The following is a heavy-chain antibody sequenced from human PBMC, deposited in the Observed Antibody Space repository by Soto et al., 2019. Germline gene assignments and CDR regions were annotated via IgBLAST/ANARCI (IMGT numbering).Heavy chain of an antibody. CDR3: ARSWWGTDRLLAYNWLDP. D-gene: IGHD2-8*02. CDR2: INPSGGNT. Sequence: QVQLVQSGAEVKKPGASVKVSCKTSGFTFLSYYLHWVRQAPGQGLEWMGLINPSGGNTRYAEKFQCRVTMTTDTSTSTVYMELNSLTSEDTAVYYCARSWWGTDRLLAYNWLDPWGQGTLVTVSS. CDR1: GFTFLSYY. V-gene: IGHV1-46*03. J-gene: IGHJ5*02.